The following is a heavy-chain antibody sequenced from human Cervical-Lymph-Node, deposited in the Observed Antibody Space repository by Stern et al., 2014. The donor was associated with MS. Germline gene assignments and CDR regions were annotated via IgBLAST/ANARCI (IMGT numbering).Heavy chain of an antibody. D-gene: IGHD3-22*01. Sequence: EVQLVESGGGLVQPGSSLRLSCAASGFKFDDYAMYWVRQVPGKGLEWISGISWNRGSIGYADPVEGRFTISRDNAKNSLYLQMNSLRPDDTALYYCAKDRSVVVTLGDSFDVWGQGTMVTVSS. CDR3: AKDRSVVVTLGDSFDV. V-gene: IGHV3-9*01. CDR1: GFKFDDYA. CDR2: ISWNRGSI. J-gene: IGHJ3*01.